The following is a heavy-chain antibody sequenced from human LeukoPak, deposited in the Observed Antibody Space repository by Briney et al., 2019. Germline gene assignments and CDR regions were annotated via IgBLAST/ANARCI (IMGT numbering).Heavy chain of an antibody. D-gene: IGHD1-26*01. CDR3: ARAPPGGAFDS. CDR2: FNPDSGAT. CDR1: GYTFTGYY. Sequence: ASVKVSCKTSGYTFTGYYLHWVRQAPGQGLEWMGWFNPDSGATDHAQSFKGRVTMTRDTSISTAYMELNGLRSDDTGVYYCARAPPGGAFDSWGQGTLVTVSS. V-gene: IGHV1-2*02. J-gene: IGHJ5*01.